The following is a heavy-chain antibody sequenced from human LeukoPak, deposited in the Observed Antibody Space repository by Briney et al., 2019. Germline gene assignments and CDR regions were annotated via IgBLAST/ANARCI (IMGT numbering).Heavy chain of an antibody. V-gene: IGHV1-18*01. J-gene: IGHJ6*03. Sequence: ASVKVSCKASGYTFTSYGISWVRQAPGQGLEWMGWISAYNGNTNYAQKLQGRVTMTTDTSTSTAYMELRSLRSDDTAVYYCARAGLSITMVRGVKGYYYYYMDVWGKGTTVTVSS. CDR1: GYTFTSYG. CDR3: ARAGLSITMVRGVKGYYYYYMDV. D-gene: IGHD3-10*01. CDR2: ISAYNGNT.